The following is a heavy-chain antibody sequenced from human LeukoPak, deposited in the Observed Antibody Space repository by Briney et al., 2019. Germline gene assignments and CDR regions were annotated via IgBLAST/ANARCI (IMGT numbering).Heavy chain of an antibody. CDR2: IYYSGST. CDR1: SGSISSSSYY. CDR3: ARDRQGGYYYMDV. Sequence: SETLSLTCTVSSGSISSSSYYWGWIRQPPGKGLEWIGSIYYSGSTYYNPSLKSRVTMSVDTSKNQFSLKLSSVTAADTAVYYCARDRQGGYYYMDVWGKGTTVTVSS. D-gene: IGHD3-16*01. J-gene: IGHJ6*03. V-gene: IGHV4-39*02.